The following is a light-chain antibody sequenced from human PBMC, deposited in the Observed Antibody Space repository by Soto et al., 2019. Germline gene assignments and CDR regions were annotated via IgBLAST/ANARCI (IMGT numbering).Light chain of an antibody. CDR2: KAS. Sequence: DIQMTQSPSTLSASVGGRVTITCRASQSISSWLAWYQQKPGKAPKLLIYKASTLQRGVPSRFSGSGSGTEFTLAISSLQPDDSATYYCQQYNDNWTFGQGTKV. CDR3: QQYNDNWT. V-gene: IGKV1-5*03. J-gene: IGKJ1*01. CDR1: QSISSW.